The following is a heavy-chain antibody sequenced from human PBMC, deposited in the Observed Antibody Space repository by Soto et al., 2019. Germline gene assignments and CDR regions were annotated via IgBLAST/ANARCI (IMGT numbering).Heavy chain of an antibody. CDR3: ARNTCSGGSCSLYYYYYGMDV. Sequence: GASVKVSCKASGGTLSSYAISWVGQAPGQGVEWVGGIIPIFGTANYAQKFQGRVTITADESTSTAYMELSSLRSEDTAVYYCARNTCSGGSCSLYYYYYGMDVWGQGTTVTVPS. CDR1: GGTLSSYA. J-gene: IGHJ6*02. D-gene: IGHD2-15*01. V-gene: IGHV1-69*13. CDR2: IIPIFGTA.